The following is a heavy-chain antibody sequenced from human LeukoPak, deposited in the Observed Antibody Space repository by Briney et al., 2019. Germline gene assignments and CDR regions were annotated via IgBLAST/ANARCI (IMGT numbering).Heavy chain of an antibody. J-gene: IGHJ3*02. CDR3: AKTGPGGGAFDI. Sequence: GGSLRLSCAASGFTFSSYGMHWVRQAPGKGLEWVAFIRNDGSNKYYADSVKGRFTISRDNSKNTLYLQMNSLRAEDTAVYYCAKTGPGGGAFDIWGQGTMVTVSS. V-gene: IGHV3-30*02. CDR1: GFTFSSYG. CDR2: IRNDGSNK. D-gene: IGHD1-14*01.